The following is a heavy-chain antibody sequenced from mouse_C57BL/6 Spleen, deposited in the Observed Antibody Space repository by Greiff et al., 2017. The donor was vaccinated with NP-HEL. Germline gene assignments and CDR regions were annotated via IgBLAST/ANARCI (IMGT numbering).Heavy chain of an antibody. V-gene: IGHV7-3*01. J-gene: IGHJ4*01. D-gene: IGHD1-1*01. CDR3: ARYRTTVVRAMDY. CDR2: IRNKANGYTT. CDR1: GFTFTDYY. Sequence: EVMLVESGGGLVQPGGSLSLSCAASGFTFTDYYMSWVRQPPGKALEWLGFIRNKANGYTTEYSASVKGRFTISRDNSQSILYRQMNALRAEASATYYCARYRTTVVRAMDYWGQGASVTVSS.